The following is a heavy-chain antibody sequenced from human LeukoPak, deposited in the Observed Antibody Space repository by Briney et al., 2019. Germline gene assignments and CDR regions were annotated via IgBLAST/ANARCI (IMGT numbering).Heavy chain of an antibody. CDR2: TYYRSKWYY. CDR1: GDSVSINSAA. V-gene: IGHV6-1*01. CDR3: AREQSGLLL. D-gene: IGHD2/OR15-2a*01. J-gene: IGHJ4*02. Sequence: SQTLSLTFAISGDSVSINSAAWNWVRQSPSRGLEWLGRTYYRSKWYYDYAESVKSRITVNPDTSKNQFSLEVNSVIPEDTAVYYCAREQSGLLLWGQGTRVTVSS.